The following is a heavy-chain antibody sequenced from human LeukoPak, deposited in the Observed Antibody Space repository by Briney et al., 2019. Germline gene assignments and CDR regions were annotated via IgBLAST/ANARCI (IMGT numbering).Heavy chain of an antibody. CDR2: ISSSSSYI. Sequence: GGSLRLSCAASGFTFSSYSMNWVRQAPGKGLEWVSSISSSSSYIYYADSVKGRFTISRDNAKNSLYLQMNSLRAEDTAVYYCAREPHPYQLLSLHYMDVWGKGTTVTVSS. V-gene: IGHV3-21*01. CDR3: AREPHPYQLLSLHYMDV. D-gene: IGHD2-2*01. J-gene: IGHJ6*03. CDR1: GFTFSSYS.